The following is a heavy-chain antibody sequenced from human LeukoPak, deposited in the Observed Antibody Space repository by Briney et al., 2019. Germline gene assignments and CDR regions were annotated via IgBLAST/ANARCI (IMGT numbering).Heavy chain of an antibody. J-gene: IGHJ4*02. Sequence: GESLKISCKGSGYSFTSYWIGWVRQMPGKGPEWMGIIYPGDSDTRYSPSFQGQVTISADKSISTAYLQWSSLKASDTAMYHRARLGVAGTPTTYFDYWGQGTLVTVSS. V-gene: IGHV5-51*01. CDR2: IYPGDSDT. D-gene: IGHD6-19*01. CDR3: ARLGVAGTPTTYFDY. CDR1: GYSFTSYW.